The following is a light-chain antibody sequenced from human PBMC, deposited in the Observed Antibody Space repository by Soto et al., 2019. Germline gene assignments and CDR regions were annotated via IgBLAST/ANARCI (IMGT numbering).Light chain of an antibody. Sequence: EIVMTQSPATLSVSPGEGATLSCRASQSVSSKLAWYQQKPGQAPRLLIYGASTRATGIPARFIGSGSGTEFTLIISSLQSEDSAVYYCQQYNSWLWTFGQGTKVESK. CDR1: QSVSSK. V-gene: IGKV3-15*01. J-gene: IGKJ1*01. CDR2: GAS. CDR3: QQYNSWLWT.